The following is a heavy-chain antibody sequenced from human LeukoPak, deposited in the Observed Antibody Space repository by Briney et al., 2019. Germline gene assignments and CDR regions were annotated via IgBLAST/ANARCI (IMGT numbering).Heavy chain of an antibody. CDR2: IYYSGST. CDR1: GGSISSYY. V-gene: IGHV4-59*01. CDR3: ARWRIPSLTFGGLRAFDI. D-gene: IGHD3-10*01. Sequence: PSETLSLTCTVSGGSISSYYWSWIRQPPGKGLEWIGYIYYSGSTNYNPSLKSRVTISVDTSKNQFSLKLSSVTAADTAVYYCARWRIPSLTFGGLRAFDIWGQGTMVTVSS. J-gene: IGHJ3*02.